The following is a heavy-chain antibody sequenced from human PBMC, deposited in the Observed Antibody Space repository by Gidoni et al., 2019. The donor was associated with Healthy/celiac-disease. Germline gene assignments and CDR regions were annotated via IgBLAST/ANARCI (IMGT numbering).Heavy chain of an antibody. CDR3: ARDEGSSGSSYGYVGDY. CDR1: GFTFSSYC. D-gene: IGHD5-18*01. Sequence: QVQLVESGGGVVQPGRSLRLSCAASGFTFSSYCMHWVRQAPGKGLEWVAVIWYDGSNKYYAESVKGRFTISRDNSKNTLYLQMNSLRAEDTAVYYCARDEGSSGSSYGYVGDYWGQGTLVTVSS. CDR2: IWYDGSNK. J-gene: IGHJ4*02. V-gene: IGHV3-33*01.